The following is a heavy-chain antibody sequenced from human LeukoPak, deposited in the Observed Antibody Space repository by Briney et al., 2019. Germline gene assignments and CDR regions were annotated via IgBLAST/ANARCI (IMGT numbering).Heavy chain of an antibody. D-gene: IGHD5/OR15-5a*01. CDR2: IYHSGST. J-gene: IGHJ3*02. CDR1: GGSISSSNW. V-gene: IGHV4-4*02. CDR3: ARGSLRFKHAFDI. Sequence: PSETLSLTCAVSGGSISSSNWWSWVRQPPGKGLEWIGEIYHSGSTNYNSSLKSRVTISVDTSKNQFSLKLSSVTAADTAVYYCARGSLRFKHAFDIWGQGTMVTVSS.